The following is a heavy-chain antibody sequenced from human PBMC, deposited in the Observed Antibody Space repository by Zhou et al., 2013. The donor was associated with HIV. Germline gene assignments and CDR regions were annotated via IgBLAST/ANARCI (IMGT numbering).Heavy chain of an antibody. Sequence: QVQLVQSGAEVKKPGASVTVSCKASGYSFTAYYIHWVRQAPGQGFEWLGWINPNSGDTNLAQKFQGRVTMTSDTSISTAYMELSRLRSDDTAVYFCARVGGSGDYFVYWYFDLWGLAPWSLSPQ. CDR2: INPNSGDT. J-gene: IGHJ2*01. V-gene: IGHV1-2*02. D-gene: IGHD4-17*01. CDR3: ARVGGSGDYFVYWYFDL. CDR1: GYSFTAYY.